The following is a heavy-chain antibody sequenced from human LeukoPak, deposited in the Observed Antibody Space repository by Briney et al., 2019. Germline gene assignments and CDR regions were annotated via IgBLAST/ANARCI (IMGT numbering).Heavy chain of an antibody. CDR2: ISAYNGNT. V-gene: IGHV1-18*01. Sequence: VASVKVSCKASGYTFTSYGISWVRQAPGQGLEWMGWISAYNGNTNYAQKLQGRVTMTTDTSTSTAYMELRSLRSDDTAVYYCARLITGTTEALVGWFDPWGQGTLVTVSS. J-gene: IGHJ5*02. CDR3: ARLITGTTEALVGWFDP. CDR1: GYTFTSYG. D-gene: IGHD1-7*01.